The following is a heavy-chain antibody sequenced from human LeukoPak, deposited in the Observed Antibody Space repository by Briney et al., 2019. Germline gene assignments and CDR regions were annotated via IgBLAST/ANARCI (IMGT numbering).Heavy chain of an antibody. CDR2: ISYDGSNK. V-gene: IGHV3-30*04. CDR1: GFTFSSYA. CDR3: ARGHATIVIAAAFDY. J-gene: IGHJ4*02. Sequence: GGSLRLSCAASGFTFSSYAMHWVRQAPGKGLEWVAVISYDGSNKYYADSVKGRFTISRDNSKNTLYLQMNSLRAEDTAVYYCARGHATIVIAAAFDYWGQGTLVTVSS. D-gene: IGHD6-13*01.